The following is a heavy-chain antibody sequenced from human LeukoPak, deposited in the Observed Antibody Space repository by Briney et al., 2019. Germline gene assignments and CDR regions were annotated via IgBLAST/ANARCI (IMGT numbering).Heavy chain of an antibody. CDR2: IHSNGNT. D-gene: IGHD3-22*01. V-gene: IGHV4-61*02. CDR1: GGSVTSGNYY. J-gene: IGHJ4*01. Sequence: PSETLSLTCTVSGGSVTSGNYYWSWIRQPAGERLEWIGRIHSNGNTDFKPSLKSRVTIWADTSKNQFSLKLTSVTAADTAVYYCARSAYYGSYWGLLDYWGHGTLVTVSS. CDR3: ARSAYYGSYWGLLDY.